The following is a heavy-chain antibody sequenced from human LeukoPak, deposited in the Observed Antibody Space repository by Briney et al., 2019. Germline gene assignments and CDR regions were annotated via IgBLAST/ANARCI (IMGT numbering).Heavy chain of an antibody. CDR1: GFTFSSYS. Sequence: KPGGSLRLSCAASGFTFSSYSMNWVRQAPGKGLEWVSSISSSSSYIYYADSVKGRFTISRDNAKNSLYLQMNSLRAEDTAVYYCARDLGYGDSTHFDYWGQGTLVTVSS. V-gene: IGHV3-21*01. D-gene: IGHD4-17*01. CDR2: ISSSSSYI. J-gene: IGHJ4*02. CDR3: ARDLGYGDSTHFDY.